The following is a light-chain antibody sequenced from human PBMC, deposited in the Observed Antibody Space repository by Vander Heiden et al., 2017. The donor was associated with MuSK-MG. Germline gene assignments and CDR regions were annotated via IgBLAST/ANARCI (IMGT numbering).Light chain of an antibody. CDR2: RND. J-gene: IGLJ3*02. V-gene: IGLV1-47*01. Sequence: QSVLTPPPSASRPPGPPLTISRSPGVSIIVSNFVYWYQQLPGTAPKLLIYRNDQRPSGVPDRFSGSKSGTSASLAISGLRSDDEAEYYCAVWDDSLSGSWVFGGGTKLTVL. CDR1: VSIIVSNF. CDR3: AVWDDSLSGSWV.